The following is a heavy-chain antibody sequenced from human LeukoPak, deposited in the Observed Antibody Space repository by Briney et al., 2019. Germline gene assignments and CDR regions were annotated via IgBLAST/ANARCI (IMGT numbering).Heavy chain of an antibody. CDR2: IIPILGIA. V-gene: IGHV1-69*04. Sequence: ASVKVSCKASGGTFSSYAISWVRQAPGQGLEWMGRIIPILGIANYAQKFQGRVTITADKSTSTAYMELSSLRSEDTAVYYCARGSYSGYDISLEFDYWGQGTPVTVSS. J-gene: IGHJ4*02. CDR1: GGTFSSYA. D-gene: IGHD5-12*01. CDR3: ARGSYSGYDISLEFDY.